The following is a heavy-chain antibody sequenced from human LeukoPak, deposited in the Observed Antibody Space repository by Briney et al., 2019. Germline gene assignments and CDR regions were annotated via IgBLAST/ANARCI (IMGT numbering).Heavy chain of an antibody. J-gene: IGHJ3*02. Sequence: ASVKVSCKASGYTFTGYYIHWVRQAPGQGLEWIGGIKPNSGGTYYAQKFQGRVTMTRDTTISTAYMDLSRLTSDDTAVYYCARDNQPVVVVAAAMYAFDIWGQGTMVTVSS. CDR2: IKPNSGGT. CDR3: ARDNQPVVVVAAAMYAFDI. V-gene: IGHV1-2*02. D-gene: IGHD2-15*01. CDR1: GYTFTGYY.